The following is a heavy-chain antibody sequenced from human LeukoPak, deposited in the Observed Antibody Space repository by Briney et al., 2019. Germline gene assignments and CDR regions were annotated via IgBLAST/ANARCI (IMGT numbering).Heavy chain of an antibody. J-gene: IGHJ4*02. CDR1: GGSFSGYY. Sequence: SETLSLTRAVYGGSFSGYYWSWIRQPPGKGLEWIGEINHSGSTNYNPSLKSRVTISVDTSKNQFSLKLSSVTAADTAVYYCATNYVWGSYLPDYWGQGTLVTVSS. CDR2: INHSGST. V-gene: IGHV4-34*01. D-gene: IGHD3-16*02. CDR3: ATNYVWGSYLPDY.